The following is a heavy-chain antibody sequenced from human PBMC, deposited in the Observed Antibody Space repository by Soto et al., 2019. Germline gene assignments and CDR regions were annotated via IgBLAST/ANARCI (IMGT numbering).Heavy chain of an antibody. CDR2: ISGRGRAT. J-gene: IGHJ5*02. CDR1: GFTFSDYA. Sequence: SLRLSCAASGFTFSDYAMSWVRQSPGKGLVWVSTISGRGRATYYADSVKGRFSISRDNSKSTLYLQMDSLGVDESAIYYCGKEKGKSKGGPSLIHPWGQGTQVTVSS. CDR3: GKEKGKSKGGPSLIHP. V-gene: IGHV3-23*01. D-gene: IGHD2-15*01.